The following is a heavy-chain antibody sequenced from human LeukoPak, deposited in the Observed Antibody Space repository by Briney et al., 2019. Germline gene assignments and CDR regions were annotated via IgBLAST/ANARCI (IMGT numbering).Heavy chain of an antibody. CDR2: ISGSGGST. CDR3: AREGAVAGTPPFDY. CDR1: GFTFSSYA. D-gene: IGHD6-19*01. Sequence: GGSLRLSCAASGFTFSSYAMSWVRQAPGKGLECVSAISGSGGSTYYADSVKSRFTISREYSTNTLSLQMNSLRAEDTAVYYCAREGAVAGTPPFDYWGQGTLVTVSS. V-gene: IGHV3-23*01. J-gene: IGHJ4*02.